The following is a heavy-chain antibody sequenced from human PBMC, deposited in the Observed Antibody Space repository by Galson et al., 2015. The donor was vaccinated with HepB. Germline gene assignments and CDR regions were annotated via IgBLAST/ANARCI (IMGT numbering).Heavy chain of an antibody. Sequence: SLRLSCAASGFEFNFYWMTWVRQAPGKGLEWVSGISASGGKTYHVDSVEGRLTMSRGKSQNTVYLQMNSLRVDDSALYYCTRDSGWESAYWGQGTLVTVSS. CDR1: GFEFNFYW. V-gene: IGHV3-23*01. D-gene: IGHD3-10*01. CDR3: TRDSGWESAY. CDR2: ISASGGKT. J-gene: IGHJ4*02.